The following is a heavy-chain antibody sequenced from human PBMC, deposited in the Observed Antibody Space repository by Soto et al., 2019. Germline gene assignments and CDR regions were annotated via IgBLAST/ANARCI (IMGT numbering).Heavy chain of an antibody. CDR2: ISAYNGNT. V-gene: IGHV1-18*01. D-gene: IGHD3-9*01. Sequence: KMSRASVKVSCKASGYTFTSYGISWVRQAPGQGLEWMGWISAYNGNTNYAQKLQGRVTMTTDTSTSTAYMELRSLRSDDTAVYYCARDYDIVTGRNWFAPWSQGTLVTVSS. CDR3: ARDYDIVTGRNWFAP. CDR1: GYTFTSYG. J-gene: IGHJ5*02.